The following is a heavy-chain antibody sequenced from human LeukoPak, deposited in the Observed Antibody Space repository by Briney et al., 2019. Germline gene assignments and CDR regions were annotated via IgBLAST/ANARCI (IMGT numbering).Heavy chain of an antibody. CDR3: ARGLGYSYGYYFDY. V-gene: IGHV4-61*02. Sequence: TLSLTCTVSGGSISSGSYYWSWIRQPAGKGLEWIGRIYTSGSTLYNLSLKSRVTISVDTSKNQFSLKLSSVTAADTAVYYCARGLGYSYGYYFDYWGEGTLVTVSS. CDR2: IYTSGST. CDR1: GGSISSGSYY. J-gene: IGHJ4*02. D-gene: IGHD5-18*01.